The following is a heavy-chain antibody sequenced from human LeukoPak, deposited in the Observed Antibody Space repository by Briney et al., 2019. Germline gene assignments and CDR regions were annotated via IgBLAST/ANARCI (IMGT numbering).Heavy chain of an antibody. CDR3: AKELRAYCSGGSCWGFDY. CDR1: GFTFSAYG. V-gene: IGHV3-30*02. Sequence: GGSLRLSCAASGFTFSAYGIHWVRQAPGKGLEWVAFIRYDGSNKYYVDSVKGRFTISRDNSKNTLYLQMNSLRAEDTAVYYCAKELRAYCSGGSCWGFDYWGQGTLVTVSS. J-gene: IGHJ4*02. CDR2: IRYDGSNK. D-gene: IGHD2-15*01.